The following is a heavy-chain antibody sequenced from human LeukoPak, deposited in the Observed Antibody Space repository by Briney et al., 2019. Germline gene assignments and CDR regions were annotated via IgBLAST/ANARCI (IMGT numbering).Heavy chain of an antibody. CDR1: GFTFSSYS. Sequence: GGSLRLSCAACGFTFSSYSMNWVRQAPGKGLEWLSYISSSSSTISYADSVRGRFTISRDNAKNSLYLEMNSLRAEDAAVYYCARDPLGIVGATPGYWGQGTMVTVSS. J-gene: IGHJ4*02. D-gene: IGHD1-26*01. CDR2: ISSSSSTI. V-gene: IGHV3-48*01. CDR3: ARDPLGIVGATPGY.